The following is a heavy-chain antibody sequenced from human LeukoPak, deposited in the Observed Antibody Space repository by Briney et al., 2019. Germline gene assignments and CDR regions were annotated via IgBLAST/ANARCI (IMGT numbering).Heavy chain of an antibody. CDR3: ARVRTEWYIDL. CDR2: IKPDGTER. D-gene: IGHD2-8*02. CDR1: GFVFSTYW. V-gene: IGHV3-7*01. Sequence: GGSLRLSCAASGFVFSTYWATWVRQAPGMGLEWVANIKPDGTERFYVDSVKGRFTISRDNAKNSLYLQMNSLGAEDTAVYYCARVRTEWYIDLWGRGTLVTVSA. J-gene: IGHJ2*01.